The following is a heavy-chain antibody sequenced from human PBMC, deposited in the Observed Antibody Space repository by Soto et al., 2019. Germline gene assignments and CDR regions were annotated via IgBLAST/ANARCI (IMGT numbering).Heavy chain of an antibody. CDR2: MNPNSGNT. J-gene: IGHJ4*02. Sequence: ASVKVSCQASGYNFKTFGIYWVRQATGHGLEWMGWMNPNSGNTGYAQELRGRVTMTRNTSNTTAYMELTSLTSDDTGVYYCAGGNFRYWGQGTLVTVSS. CDR1: GYNFKTFG. CDR3: AGGNFRY. V-gene: IGHV1-8*02.